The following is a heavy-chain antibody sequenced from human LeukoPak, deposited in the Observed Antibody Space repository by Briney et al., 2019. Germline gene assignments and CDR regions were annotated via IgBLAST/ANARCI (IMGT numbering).Heavy chain of an antibody. CDR3: ARNLWFGESTDAFNI. Sequence: GASVKVSCKASGYTFTNYHMYWVRQAPGQGLEWMGIINPSGGRTSYAQKFRGRVTMTRDMSTSTVYMELSSLRSEDTAMYYCARNLWFGESTDAFNIWGQGTMVTVSS. D-gene: IGHD3-10*01. CDR2: INPSGGRT. V-gene: IGHV1-46*01. CDR1: GYTFTNYH. J-gene: IGHJ3*02.